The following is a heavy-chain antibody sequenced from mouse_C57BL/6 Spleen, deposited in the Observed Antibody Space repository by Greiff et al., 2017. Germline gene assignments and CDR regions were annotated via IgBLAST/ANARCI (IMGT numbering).Heavy chain of an antibody. CDR3: TSYDYDRFAY. CDR1: GSTFTDYE. J-gene: IGHJ3*01. Sequence: QVQLQQSGAELVRPGASVTLSCKASGSTFTDYEMHWVKQQPVHGLEWIGAIDPETGGTAYNQKFKGKAILTADKSSSTASMELRSLTSEDSAVYYCTSYDYDRFAYWGQGTLVTVSA. V-gene: IGHV1-15*01. D-gene: IGHD2-4*01. CDR2: IDPETGGT.